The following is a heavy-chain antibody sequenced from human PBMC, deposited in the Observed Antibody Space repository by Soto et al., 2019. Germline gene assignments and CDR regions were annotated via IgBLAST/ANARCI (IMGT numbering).Heavy chain of an antibody. CDR2: ISGSGGST. V-gene: IGHV3-23*01. J-gene: IGHJ4*02. Sequence: GGSLILSCAASGFTFSSYSMSWVRQAPGKGLEWVSAISGSGGSTYYADSVKGRFTISRDNSKNTLYLQMNSLRAEDTAVYYCATQYYYDSSGYPRPITFDYWGQGTLVTVSS. CDR3: ATQYYYDSSGYPRPITFDY. CDR1: GFTFSSYS. D-gene: IGHD3-22*01.